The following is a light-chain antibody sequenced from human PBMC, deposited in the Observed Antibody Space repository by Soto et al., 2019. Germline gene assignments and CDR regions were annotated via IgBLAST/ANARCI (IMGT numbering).Light chain of an antibody. J-gene: IGKJ2*02. Sequence: DIQMTQSPSSVSASVGDRVTITCRASQGISSWLDWYQQKPGKAPKLLIYAASSLQSGVPSRFSGSGSGTDFTLTISLLQPEDFATYYRQQSNSLPRTFGQGTKLEIK. CDR1: QGISSW. CDR2: AAS. V-gene: IGKV1-12*01. CDR3: QQSNSLPRT.